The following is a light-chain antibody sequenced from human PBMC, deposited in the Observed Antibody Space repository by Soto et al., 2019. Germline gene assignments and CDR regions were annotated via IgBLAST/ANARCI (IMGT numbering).Light chain of an antibody. Sequence: ENVLTQSPGTQSLSPGESVTLSCRASQSVSRGNLAWYQQKPGQAPRLLIYGGAIRATGIPDRFSDSGSGTDFTLSISRLEPEDFAVYYCLQYVSPPYTFGQGTKLEIK. CDR3: LQYVSPPYT. CDR1: QSVSRGN. J-gene: IGKJ2*01. V-gene: IGKV3-20*01. CDR2: GGA.